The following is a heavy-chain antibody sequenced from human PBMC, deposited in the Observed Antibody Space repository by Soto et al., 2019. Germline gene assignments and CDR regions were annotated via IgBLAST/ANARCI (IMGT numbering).Heavy chain of an antibody. CDR1: GFTVSSNY. CDR2: IYSGGST. CDR3: ARWYYYCSGSFYYGMDV. Sequence: EVQLVESGGGLVQPGGSLRLSCAASGFTVSSNYMSWVRQAPGKGLEWVSVIYSGGSTYYADSVKGRFSISRHHSKNTLYLQMNSLGAEDTAVYYCARWYYYCSGSFYYGMDVWGQGTTVTVS. V-gene: IGHV3-53*04. D-gene: IGHD3-10*01. J-gene: IGHJ6*02.